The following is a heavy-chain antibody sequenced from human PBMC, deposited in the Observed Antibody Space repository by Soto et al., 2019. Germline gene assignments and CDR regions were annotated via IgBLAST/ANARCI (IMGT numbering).Heavy chain of an antibody. J-gene: IGHJ6*03. CDR2: IYYSGST. V-gene: IGHV4-59*08. D-gene: IGHD1-1*01. Sequence: SETLSLTCTVSGGSISSYCWSWIRQPPGKGLEWIGYIYYSGSTNYNPSLKSRVTISVDTSKNQFSLKLSSVTAADTAVYYCARLVRNWNYYYYYMDVWGKGTTVTVSS. CDR1: GGSISSYC. CDR3: ARLVRNWNYYYYYMDV.